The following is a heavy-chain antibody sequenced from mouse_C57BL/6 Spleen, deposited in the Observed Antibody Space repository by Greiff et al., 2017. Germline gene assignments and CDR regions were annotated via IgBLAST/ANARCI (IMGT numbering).Heavy chain of an antibody. J-gene: IGHJ3*01. CDR3: ARPDEGFAY. Sequence: EVQLQESGPVLVKPGASVKMSCKASGYTFTDYYMNWVKQSHGKSLEWIGVINPYNGGTSYNQRFKGKATLTVDKSSSTAYMELNSLTSEDSAVYYCARPDEGFAYWGQGTLVTVSA. CDR1: GYTFTDYY. V-gene: IGHV1-19*01. CDR2: INPYNGGT.